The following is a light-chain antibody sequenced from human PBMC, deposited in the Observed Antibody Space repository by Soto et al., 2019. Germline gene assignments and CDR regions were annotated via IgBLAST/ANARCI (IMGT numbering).Light chain of an antibody. V-gene: IGKV1-39*01. CDR2: GAS. CDR3: QQSYSSPPIT. J-gene: IGKJ5*01. CDR1: QTIANY. Sequence: DIQMTQSPSSLSASVGDRVTITCRASQTIANYLNWYQQKPGKAPKLLIHGASSLQSGVPSRFSGSGSGTDFTLTISNLQPEDFATYYCQQSYSSPPITFGQGTRLEIK.